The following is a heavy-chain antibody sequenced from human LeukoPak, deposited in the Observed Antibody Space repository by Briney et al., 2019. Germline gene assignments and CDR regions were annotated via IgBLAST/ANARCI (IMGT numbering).Heavy chain of an antibody. Sequence: PGGSLRLSCAASGFTFSSCAMSWVRQAPGKGLEWVSAISGSGGSTYYAGSVKGRFTISRDNSKKTLFLQMNSLRAEDTALFYCAKGPLRGYSDYDPFYFDYWGQGTLVTVSS. V-gene: IGHV3-23*01. J-gene: IGHJ4*02. CDR2: ISGSGGST. D-gene: IGHD5-12*01. CDR1: GFTFSSCA. CDR3: AKGPLRGYSDYDPFYFDY.